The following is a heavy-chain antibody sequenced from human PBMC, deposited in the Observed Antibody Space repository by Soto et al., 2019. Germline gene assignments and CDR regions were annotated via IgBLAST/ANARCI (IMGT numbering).Heavy chain of an antibody. CDR2: IYYTGST. J-gene: IGHJ4*02. CDR1: GGSVSSGSYY. V-gene: IGHV4-61*01. Sequence: SETLSLTCTVSGGSVSSGSYYWSWIRQPPGKGLEWIGYIYYTGSTNYNPSLKSRVTISLDTSKNQFSLKLTSVTAADTAVYYCARGRGHSYGPTWPYFDYWGQGTLVTVS. CDR3: ARGRGHSYGPTWPYFDY. D-gene: IGHD5-18*01.